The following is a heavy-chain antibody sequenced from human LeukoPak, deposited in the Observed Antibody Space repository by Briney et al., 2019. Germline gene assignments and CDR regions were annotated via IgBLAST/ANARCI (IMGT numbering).Heavy chain of an antibody. Sequence: SETLSLTCTVSGGSISSSYWSWIRQPPGKGLEWIGYIYYTGSTNYNPSLRSRVTISVDTSKNQFSLKLSSVTAADTAVYYCARFKAGFFYYMDVWGKGTRVTVSS. CDR3: ARFKAGFFYYMDV. CDR1: GGSISSSY. V-gene: IGHV4-59*08. D-gene: IGHD3-10*01. J-gene: IGHJ6*03. CDR2: IYYTGST.